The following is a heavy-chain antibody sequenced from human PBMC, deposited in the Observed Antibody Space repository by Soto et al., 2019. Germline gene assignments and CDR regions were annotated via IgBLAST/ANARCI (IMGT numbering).Heavy chain of an antibody. V-gene: IGHV3-21*01. CDR2: ISSSSSYI. CDR1: GFTFSSYS. Sequence: EVQLVESGGGLVKPGGSLRLSCAASGFTFSSYSMNWVRQAPGKGLEWVSSISSSSSYIYYADSVKGRFTISRDNAKNSLSLQTHSLRAEDTAVYYCARDYPRGYDSSGYYPYWGQGTLVTVSS. D-gene: IGHD3-22*01. CDR3: ARDYPRGYDSSGYYPY. J-gene: IGHJ4*02.